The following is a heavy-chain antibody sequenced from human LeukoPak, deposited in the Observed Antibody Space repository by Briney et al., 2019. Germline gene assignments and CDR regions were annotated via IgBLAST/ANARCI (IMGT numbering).Heavy chain of an antibody. CDR1: GFTFSSYG. V-gene: IGHV3-30*02. Sequence: GGSLRLSCAASGFTFSSYGMHWVRQAPGKGLEWVSFIRYEGSNKYYADSVKGRFTISRDNSKNTLYLQMNSLRAEDTAVYYCSKKGQNEDYGKPDWGQGTLVTVSS. CDR2: IRYEGSNK. J-gene: IGHJ4*02. D-gene: IGHD4/OR15-4a*01. CDR3: SKKGQNEDYGKPD.